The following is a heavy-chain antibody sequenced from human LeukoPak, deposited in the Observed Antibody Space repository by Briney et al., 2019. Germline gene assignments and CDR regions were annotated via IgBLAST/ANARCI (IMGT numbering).Heavy chain of an antibody. CDR2: ISSSGSTI. D-gene: IGHD3-22*01. V-gene: IGHV3-11*01. CDR3: ARDRTYYYDSSVGY. J-gene: IGHJ4*02. Sequence: GRSLRLSCAASGFTFSDYYMSWIRQAPGKGLEWVSYISSSGSTIYYADSVKGRFTISRDNAKNSLYLQMNSLRAEDTAVYYCARDRTYYYDSSVGYWGQGTLVTVSS. CDR1: GFTFSDYY.